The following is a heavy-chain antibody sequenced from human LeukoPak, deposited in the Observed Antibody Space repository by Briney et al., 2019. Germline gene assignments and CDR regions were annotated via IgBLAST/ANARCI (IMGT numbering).Heavy chain of an antibody. CDR2: IKQDGSEK. CDR1: GFTFSSYW. V-gene: IGHV3-7*01. Sequence: PGGSLRLSCAASGFTFSSYWMSWVRQAPGKGLEWVANIKQDGSEKYYVDSVKGRFTISRDNAKNSLYLQMNSLRAEDTAVYYCARVGGRFVYCFDYWGQGTLVTVSS. CDR3: ARVGGRFVYCFDY. D-gene: IGHD3-16*01. J-gene: IGHJ4*02.